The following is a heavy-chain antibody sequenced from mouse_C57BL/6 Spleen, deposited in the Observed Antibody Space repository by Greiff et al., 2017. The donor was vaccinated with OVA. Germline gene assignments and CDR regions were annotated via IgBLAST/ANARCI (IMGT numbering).Heavy chain of an antibody. V-gene: IGHV2-2*01. CDR2: IWSGGST. J-gene: IGHJ2*01. CDR3: ARNWQLGGVLFDD. CDR1: GFSLTSYG. D-gene: IGHD4-1*02. Sequence: QVHVKQSGPGLVQPSQSLSITCTVSGFSLTSYGVHWVRQSPGKGLEWLGVIWSGGSTAYNAAFISRLSISKDNSKSQVFFKMNSLQADDTAIYYCARNWQLGGVLFDDWGQGTTLTVSS.